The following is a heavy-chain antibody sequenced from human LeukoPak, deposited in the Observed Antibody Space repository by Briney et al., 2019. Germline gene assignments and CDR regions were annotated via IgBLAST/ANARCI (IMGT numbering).Heavy chain of an antibody. J-gene: IGHJ4*02. Sequence: GASVKVSCKASGYAVGGSYIHWVRQAPGQGLEWMGWINPNSGGTNYAQKFQGRVTMTRDTSTTYMELSRLTSDDTAVYYCARAYSGYEAFDSWGQGTLVTVSS. CDR2: INPNSGGT. CDR3: ARAYSGYEAFDS. D-gene: IGHD5-12*01. CDR1: GYAVGGSY. V-gene: IGHV1-2*02.